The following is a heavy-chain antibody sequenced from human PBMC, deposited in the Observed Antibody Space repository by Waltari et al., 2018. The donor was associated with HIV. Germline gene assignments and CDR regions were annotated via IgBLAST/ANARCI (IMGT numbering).Heavy chain of an antibody. J-gene: IGHJ2*01. CDR1: GGSISSSNYY. CDR3: ARRYCGRACNDFYYFDL. V-gene: IGHV4-61*02. Sequence: QVQLQESGPGLVKTSQTLSLTCTVSGGSISSSNYYWSWIRQPAGKGLEWIGRSFLTGNTNYHPSLRSRVSISMDPSKNQFSLKLNSVTAADTAVYYCARRYCGRACNDFYYFDLWGRGTLVTVSS. D-gene: IGHD2-21*02. CDR2: SFLTGNT.